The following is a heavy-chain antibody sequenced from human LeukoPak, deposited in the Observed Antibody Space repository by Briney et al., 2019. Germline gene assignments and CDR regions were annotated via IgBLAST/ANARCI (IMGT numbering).Heavy chain of an antibody. J-gene: IGHJ2*01. D-gene: IGHD1-26*01. CDR1: GGSISSTGYY. CDR3: ARQVYRDWHFDL. CDR2: IYYSGST. V-gene: IGHV4-39*01. Sequence: KPSETLSLTCTVSGGSISSTGYYWGWIRQPPGKGLEWIGSIYYSGSTYYNPSLKSRVTISVDTSKNQFSLELSSVTAADTAVYYCARQVYRDWHFDLWGRGTLVTVSS.